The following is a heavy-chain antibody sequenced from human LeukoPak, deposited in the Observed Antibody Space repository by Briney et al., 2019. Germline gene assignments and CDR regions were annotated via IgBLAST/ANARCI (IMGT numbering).Heavy chain of an antibody. CDR2: ISGSGGST. Sequence: GGSLRLSCAASGFTFSRYALSWVRQAPGKGLKWVSAISGSGGSTYYADSVKGRFTISRDNSKNTLYLQMNSLRAEDTAVYYCAKDKYASCMKVGELLDSWGQGTLVTVSS. CDR1: GFTFSRYA. D-gene: IGHD3-10*01. V-gene: IGHV3-23*01. CDR3: AKDKYASCMKVGELLDS. J-gene: IGHJ4*02.